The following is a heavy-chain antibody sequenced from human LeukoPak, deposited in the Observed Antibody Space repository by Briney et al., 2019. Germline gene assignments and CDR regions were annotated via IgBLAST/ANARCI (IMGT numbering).Heavy chain of an antibody. CDR3: ARALPPWFGETHQDY. D-gene: IGHD3-10*01. J-gene: IGHJ4*02. CDR1: GGSFSGYY. CDR2: INHSGST. Sequence: SETLSLTCAVYGGSFSGYYWSWIRQPPGKGLEWIGEINHSGSTNYNPSLKSRVTISVDTSKNQFSLKLSSVTAADTAVYYCARALPPWFGETHQDYWGQGTLVTVSS. V-gene: IGHV4-34*01.